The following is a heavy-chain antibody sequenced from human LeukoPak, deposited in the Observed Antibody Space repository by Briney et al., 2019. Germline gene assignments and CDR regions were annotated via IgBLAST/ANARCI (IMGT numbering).Heavy chain of an antibody. CDR3: ARALVGLGYSGYDAFDF. CDR2: INPSGGST. J-gene: IGHJ4*02. V-gene: IGHV1-46*01. Sequence: ASVKVSCKASGYTFTSYYMHWVRQAPGQGLEWMGIINPSGGSTSYAQKFQGRVTMTRDTSTSTVYMELSSLRSEDTAAYYCARALVGLGYSGYDAFDFWGQGTVVTVSS. CDR1: GYTFTSYY. D-gene: IGHD5-12*01.